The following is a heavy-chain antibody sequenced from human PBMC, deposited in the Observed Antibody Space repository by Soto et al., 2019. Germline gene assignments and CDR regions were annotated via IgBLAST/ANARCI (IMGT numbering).Heavy chain of an antibody. V-gene: IGHV3-33*01. CDR2: IWYDGSNK. Sequence: PGGSLRLSCAASGFTFSSYGMHWVRQAPGKGLEWVAVIWYDGSNKYYADSVKGRFTISRDNSKNTLYLQMNSLRAADTAMYYCARGPTTEKVDSWGQGILVTVSS. CDR3: ARGPTTEKVDS. J-gene: IGHJ4*02. CDR1: GFTFSSYG.